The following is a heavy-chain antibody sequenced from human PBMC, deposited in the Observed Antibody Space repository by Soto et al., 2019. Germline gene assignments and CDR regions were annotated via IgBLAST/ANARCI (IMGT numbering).Heavy chain of an antibody. D-gene: IGHD3-3*01. CDR3: ARVAIFGVSWFDP. CDR2: IYYSGST. J-gene: IGHJ5*02. CDR1: GGSISSGDYY. V-gene: IGHV4-30-4*01. Sequence: SETLSLTCTVSGGSISSGDYYWSWIRQPPGKGLEWIGYIYYSGSTYYNPSLKSRVTISVDTSKNQFSLKLSSVTAADTAVYYCARVAIFGVSWFDPWGQGTLVTVSS.